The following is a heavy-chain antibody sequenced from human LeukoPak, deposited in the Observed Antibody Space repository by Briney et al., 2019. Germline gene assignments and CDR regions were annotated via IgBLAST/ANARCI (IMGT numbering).Heavy chain of an antibody. CDR2: INHSGST. CDR1: GGSISSYY. J-gene: IGHJ4*02. CDR3: ARGLAVWADYDSSGYHDY. Sequence: SETLSLTCTVSGGSISSYYWSWIRQPPGKGLEWIGEINHSGSTNYNPSLKSRVTISVDTSKNQFSLKLSSVTAADTAVYYCARGLAVWADYDSSGYHDYWGQGTLVTVSS. V-gene: IGHV4-34*01. D-gene: IGHD3-22*01.